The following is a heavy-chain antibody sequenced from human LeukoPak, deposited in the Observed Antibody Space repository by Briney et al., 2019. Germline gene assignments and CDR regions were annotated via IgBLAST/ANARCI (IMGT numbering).Heavy chain of an antibody. J-gene: IGHJ5*02. CDR2: ISYSGSTN. D-gene: IGHD6-6*01. Sequence: RPSETLSLTCTISGGSISNYFWSWIRQPPGKGLEWIGYISYSGSTNNHNPSLKSRVTISVDTSKNQFSLKLSSVTAADTAVYYCARRVGSSSSGVVFSVDPWGQGTLVTVSS. V-gene: IGHV4-59*01. CDR3: ARRVGSSSSGVVFSVDP. CDR1: GGSISNYF.